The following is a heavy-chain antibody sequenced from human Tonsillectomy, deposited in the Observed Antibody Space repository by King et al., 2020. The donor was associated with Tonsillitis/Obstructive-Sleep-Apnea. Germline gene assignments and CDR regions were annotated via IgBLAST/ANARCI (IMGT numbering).Heavy chain of an antibody. D-gene: IGHD2-2*01. J-gene: IGHJ4*02. CDR2: ISFSGNT. V-gene: IGHV3-23*04. CDR3: VKYGIPVSMMGER. Sequence: EVQLVESGGGLIQPGESLRLSCATPGVTFSSYALGWVRQAPGKGLEWVSGISFSGNTYYPDALKGRFTISRDNSRDTVHLQVYSLRAEDTAVYYCVKYGIPVSMMGERWGQGTLVTVS. CDR1: GVTFSSYA.